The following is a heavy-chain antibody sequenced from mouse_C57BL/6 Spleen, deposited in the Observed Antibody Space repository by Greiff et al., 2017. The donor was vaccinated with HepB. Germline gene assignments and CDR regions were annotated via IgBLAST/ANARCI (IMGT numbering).Heavy chain of an antibody. D-gene: IGHD3-2*02. CDR1: GYTFTDYY. Sequence: EVKLQQSGPELVKPGASVKISCKASGYTFTDYYMNWVKRSHGKSLEWIGDINPNNGGTSYNQKFKGKATLTVDKSSSTAYMELRSLTSEDSAVYYCARGAAQATFDYWGQGTTLTVSS. V-gene: IGHV1-26*01. J-gene: IGHJ2*01. CDR2: INPNNGGT. CDR3: ARGAAQATFDY.